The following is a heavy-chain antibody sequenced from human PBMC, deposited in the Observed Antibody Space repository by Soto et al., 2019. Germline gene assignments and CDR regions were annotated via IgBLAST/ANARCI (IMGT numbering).Heavy chain of an antibody. V-gene: IGHV1-69*12. CDR1: GGTFSSYA. CDR2: IIPIFDTA. J-gene: IGHJ6*02. Sequence: QVQLVQSGAEVKKPGSSVKVSCKACGGTFSSYAISWVRQAPGQGLEWMGGIIPIFDTADYAQKFQGRVTIAADESTNTAYMELSSLRSEDTAVYYCAGHSSGVPAYYYGMDVWGQGTTVTVS. D-gene: IGHD3-22*01. CDR3: AGHSSGVPAYYYGMDV.